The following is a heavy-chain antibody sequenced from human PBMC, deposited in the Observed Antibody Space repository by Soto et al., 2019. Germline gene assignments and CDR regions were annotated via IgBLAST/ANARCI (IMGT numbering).Heavy chain of an antibody. CDR1: GFIFRNAW. V-gene: IGHV3-15*07. Sequence: EGRLVESGGGLVKPEESLRLYCAASGFIFRNAWMNWVRQAPGKGLEWVGRVKSKIDDETTDYAAPVKGRFTNTRDDSNSVVYLQMNSLRIEDTAVYFCTTSKGSGVGACDYWGPGTVVTVSS. J-gene: IGHJ4*02. CDR3: TTSKGSGVGACDY. CDR2: VKSKIDDETT. D-gene: IGHD1-26*01.